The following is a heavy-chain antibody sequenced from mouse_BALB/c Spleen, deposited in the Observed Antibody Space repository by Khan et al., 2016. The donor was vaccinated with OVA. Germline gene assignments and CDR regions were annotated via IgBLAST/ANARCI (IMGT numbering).Heavy chain of an antibody. CDR1: GFIFKDTY. V-gene: IGHV14-3*02. CDR3: ARIKA. CDR2: IDPANGNT. J-gene: IGHJ2*01. D-gene: IGHD1-3*01. Sequence: VQLKQSGAELVKPGASVKLSCTASGFIFKDTYMHWVKQRPEQGLEWIGRIDPANGNTKYNQKFQGKATITADTSSNTAYMQLSSLTSEDTAVYYWARIKAWGQGTTLTVSS.